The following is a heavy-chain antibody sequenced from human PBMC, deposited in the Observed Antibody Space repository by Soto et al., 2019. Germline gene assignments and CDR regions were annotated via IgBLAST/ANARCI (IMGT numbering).Heavy chain of an antibody. CDR1: GFTFRDYA. CDR2: ISDSAVTT. CDR3: AKVPFVGWEVRESDY. V-gene: IGHV3-23*01. Sequence: EVQLLESGGGLVQPGGSLRLSCAASGFTFRDYAMSWVRQAPGKGLEWVSTISDSAVTTYYADSVKGRFTISRDNSKNRLYLQMNSLRVEDTAVYYRAKVPFVGWEVRESDYWGQGTLVTVSS. D-gene: IGHD1-26*01. J-gene: IGHJ4*02.